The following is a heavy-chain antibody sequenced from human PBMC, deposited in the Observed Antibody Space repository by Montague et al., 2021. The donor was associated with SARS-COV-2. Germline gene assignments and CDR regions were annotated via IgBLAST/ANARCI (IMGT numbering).Heavy chain of an antibody. J-gene: IGHJ4*01. D-gene: IGHD3-10*01. CDR3: VHYASGSYYFHY. CDR2: IHWGDEK. CDR1: GFSITTSTMG. V-gene: IGHV2-5*02. Sequence: PALVKPTQTLTLTCTFSGFSITTSTMGVGWIRQPPGKALEWLALIHWGDEKRFSSSLKSRLTITKDTFKDQVVLRMTNMDPVDTAKYYCVHYASGSYYFHYWGQGTLVTVSS.